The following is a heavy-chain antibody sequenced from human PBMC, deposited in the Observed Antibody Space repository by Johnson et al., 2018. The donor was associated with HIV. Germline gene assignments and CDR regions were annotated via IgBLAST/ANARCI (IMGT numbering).Heavy chain of an antibody. J-gene: IGHJ3*02. CDR2: IKEDGSEK. D-gene: IGHD1-26*01. Sequence: EVQLVESGGGVVRPGGSLRLSCPASGFSFGDYWMTWVRQAPGKGLEWVANIKEDGSEKYYVDSVKGRFTVSRDNTRNSLCLQMDSLRAEDTAVYYCAREGVGTTCPFDIWGQGTMVTVSS. CDR3: AREGVGTTCPFDI. CDR1: GFSFGDYW. V-gene: IGHV3-7*05.